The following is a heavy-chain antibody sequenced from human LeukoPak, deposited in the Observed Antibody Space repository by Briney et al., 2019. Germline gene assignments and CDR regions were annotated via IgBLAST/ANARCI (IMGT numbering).Heavy chain of an antibody. CDR3: ARVLRGSYFEDY. Sequence: PGGSLRLSCAASGFTVSSNYMSWVRQAPGKGLEWVSVIYSGGSTYYADSVKGRFTISRDNSKNTLYLQMNSLRAEDTAVYYCARVLRGSYFEDYWGQGTLVTVSS. CDR1: GFTVSSNY. J-gene: IGHJ4*02. D-gene: IGHD1-26*01. V-gene: IGHV3-66*01. CDR2: IYSGGST.